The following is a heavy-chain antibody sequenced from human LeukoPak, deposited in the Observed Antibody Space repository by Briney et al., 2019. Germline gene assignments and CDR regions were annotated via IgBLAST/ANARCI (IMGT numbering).Heavy chain of an antibody. D-gene: IGHD6-13*01. CDR3: ARSRLKQHDAFDI. J-gene: IGHJ3*02. V-gene: IGHV1-2*02. CDR1: GYTFTGYY. CDR2: INPNSGGT. Sequence: ASVKVSCKASGYTFTGYYMHWVREAPGQGLEWMGWINPNSGGTNYAQKFQGRVTMTRDTSIRTAYMELSRLRSDDTAVYYCARSRLKQHDAFDIWGQGTMVTASS.